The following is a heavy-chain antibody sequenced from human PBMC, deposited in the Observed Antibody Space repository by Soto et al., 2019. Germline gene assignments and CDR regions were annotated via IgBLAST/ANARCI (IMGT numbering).Heavy chain of an antibody. J-gene: IGHJ4*02. Sequence: EVQLLESGGGLVQPGGSLRLSCAASGFTFSSYAMSWVRQAPGKGLEWVSAISGSGGSTYYADSVKGRFTISRDNSKNTLYLQMNSLRAEDTAAYYCAKDSNYYGSGSLNWGQGTLVTVSS. CDR3: AKDSNYYGSGSLN. D-gene: IGHD3-10*01. CDR1: GFTFSSYA. CDR2: ISGSGGST. V-gene: IGHV3-23*01.